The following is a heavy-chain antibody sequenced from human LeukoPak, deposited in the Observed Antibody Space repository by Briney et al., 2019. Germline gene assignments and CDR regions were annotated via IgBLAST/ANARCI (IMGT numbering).Heavy chain of an antibody. J-gene: IGHJ3*02. CDR1: GGSISSSSYY. Sequence: SETLSLTCTVSGGSISSSSYYWGWIRQPPGKGLERIGSIYYSGSTYYNPSLKSRVTISVDTSKNQFSLKLSSVTAADTAVYYCARFGSRGFRAGGSSTNAFDIWGQGTMVTVSS. CDR2: IYYSGST. CDR3: ARFGSRGFRAGGSSTNAFDI. D-gene: IGHD6-6*01. V-gene: IGHV4-39*01.